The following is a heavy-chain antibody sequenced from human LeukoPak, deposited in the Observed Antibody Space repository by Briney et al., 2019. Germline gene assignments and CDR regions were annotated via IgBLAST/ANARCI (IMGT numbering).Heavy chain of an antibody. V-gene: IGHV3-33*01. Sequence: GGSLRLSCAASGFTFSSYGMHWVRQAPGKGLEWVAVIWYDGSNKYYADSVKGRFTISRDNSKNTLYLQMNSLRAEDTAVYYCARDGGSPNYYDSSGYFYWGQGTLVTVSS. J-gene: IGHJ4*02. CDR1: GFTFSSYG. CDR2: IWYDGSNK. CDR3: ARDGGSPNYYDSSGYFY. D-gene: IGHD3-22*01.